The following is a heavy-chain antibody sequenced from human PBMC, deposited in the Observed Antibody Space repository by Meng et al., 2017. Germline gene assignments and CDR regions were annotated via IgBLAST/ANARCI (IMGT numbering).Heavy chain of an antibody. Sequence: GESLKISCAASGFTFSDYYMSWIRQAPGKGLEWVSYISSSGSTIYYADSVKGRFTISRDNAKNSLYLQMNSLRAEDTAVYYCAPTLSWELPPTFDYWGQGTLVTVSS. J-gene: IGHJ4*02. CDR3: APTLSWELPPTFDY. CDR1: GFTFSDYY. CDR2: ISSSGSTI. D-gene: IGHD1-26*01. V-gene: IGHV3-11*04.